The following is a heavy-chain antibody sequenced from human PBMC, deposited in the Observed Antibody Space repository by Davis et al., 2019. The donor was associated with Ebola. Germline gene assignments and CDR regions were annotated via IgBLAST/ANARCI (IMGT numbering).Heavy chain of an antibody. V-gene: IGHV3-21*01. Sequence: SAKGRFTISRDNAKNSLYLQMNSLRAEDTAVYYCARGSRQQLVSYGMDVWGKGTTVTVSS. J-gene: IGHJ6*04. D-gene: IGHD6-13*01. CDR3: ARGSRQQLVSYGMDV.